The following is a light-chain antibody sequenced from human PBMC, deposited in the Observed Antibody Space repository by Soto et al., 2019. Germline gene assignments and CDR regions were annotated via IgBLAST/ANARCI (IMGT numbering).Light chain of an antibody. CDR3: QQYHNWPIT. J-gene: IGKJ5*01. Sequence: EIVMTQSPAPLSVSPGESATLSCTASQSVSSNLAWHQQKPGQAPRILMYDASTRATGISARFSGSGSGTECTLTISSLQSEDVAVYYCQQYHNWPITLGQGTRLEIK. CDR2: DAS. CDR1: QSVSSN. V-gene: IGKV3-15*01.